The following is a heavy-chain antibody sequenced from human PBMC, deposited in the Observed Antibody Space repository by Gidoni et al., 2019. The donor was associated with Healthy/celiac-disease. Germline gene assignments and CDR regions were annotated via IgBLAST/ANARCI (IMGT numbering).Heavy chain of an antibody. D-gene: IGHD2-2*01. Sequence: VQLVQSGAEVKKPGESLTISCKGSGYSFTRYWIGWVRQMPGKGLDWMGIIYPGDSDTRYSPSFQGQVTISADKSISTAYLQWSSLKASDTAMYYCARGVDCSSTSCQGWGYWGQGTLVTVSS. V-gene: IGHV5-51*01. CDR2: IYPGDSDT. CDR1: GYSFTRYW. CDR3: ARGVDCSSTSCQGWGY. J-gene: IGHJ4*02.